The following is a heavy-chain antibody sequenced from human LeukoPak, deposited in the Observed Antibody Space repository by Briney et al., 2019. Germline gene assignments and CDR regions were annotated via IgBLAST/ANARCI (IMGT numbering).Heavy chain of an antibody. V-gene: IGHV3-48*03. CDR3: ARDEPGIAVYVGVY. J-gene: IGHJ4*02. CDR2: ISSGGRIK. Sequence: PGGSLRLSCAASGFTFSSYEMNWVRQAPGKGLEWVSYISSGGRIKYYADSVEGRFTISRDNAKNSLYLQMNSLRAEDTAVYYCARDEPGIAVYVGVYWGQGTLVTVS. CDR1: GFTFSSYE. D-gene: IGHD6-19*01.